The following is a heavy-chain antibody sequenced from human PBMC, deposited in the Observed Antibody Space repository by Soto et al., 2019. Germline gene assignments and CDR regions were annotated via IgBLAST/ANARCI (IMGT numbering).Heavy chain of an antibody. Sequence: GESLKISCNGSGYSFTSYWIGRVRQMPGKGLEWMGIIYPGDSDTRYSPSFQGQVTISADKSISTAYLQWSSLKASDTAMYYCARRGGGSGWLVLGGWFDPWGQGTLVTVYS. CDR2: IYPGDSDT. D-gene: IGHD6-19*01. CDR1: GYSFTSYW. CDR3: ARRGGGSGWLVLGGWFDP. V-gene: IGHV5-51*01. J-gene: IGHJ5*02.